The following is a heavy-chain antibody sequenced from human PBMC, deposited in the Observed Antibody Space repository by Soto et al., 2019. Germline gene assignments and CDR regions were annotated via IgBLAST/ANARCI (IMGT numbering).Heavy chain of an antibody. J-gene: IGHJ4*02. V-gene: IGHV6-1*01. CDR3: ARAVVDILTAPYPFHY. Sequence: QTLSLTCASSGDSVSSNSAAWNWIMQSPSRGLEWLGRTYYRSKWYNDYAVSVKSRITINPDTSKNQFSLQLNSVTPEDTAVYYCARAVVDILTAPYPFHYWGQTTLGTLSS. CDR1: GDSVSSNSAA. CDR2: TYYRSKWYN. D-gene: IGHD3-9*01.